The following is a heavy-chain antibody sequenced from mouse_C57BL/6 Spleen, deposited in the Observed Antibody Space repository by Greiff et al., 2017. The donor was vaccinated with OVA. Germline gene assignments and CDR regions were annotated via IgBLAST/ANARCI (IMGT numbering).Heavy chain of an antibody. D-gene: IGHD1-1*01. CDR3: ARQTVVARDYAMDY. Sequence: VQLVESGPGLVAPSQSLSITCTVSGFSLTSYGVHWVRQPPGKGLEWLVVIWSDGSTTYNSALKSRLGISKVNSKSQVFLQMNSLQTDDTAMYYCARQTVVARDYAMDYWGQGTSVTVSS. J-gene: IGHJ4*01. V-gene: IGHV2-6-1*01. CDR1: GFSLTSYG. CDR2: IWSDGST.